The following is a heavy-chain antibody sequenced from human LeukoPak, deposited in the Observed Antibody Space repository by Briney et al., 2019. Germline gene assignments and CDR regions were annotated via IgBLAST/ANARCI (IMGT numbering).Heavy chain of an antibody. J-gene: IGHJ5*02. V-gene: IGHV1-8*01. D-gene: IGHD3-3*01. CDR1: GYTFTSYD. Sequence: ASVKVSCKASGYTFTSYDINWVRQATGQGLEWMGWMNPNSGNTGYAQNFQGRVTMTRNTSISTDYMELSSLRSEDTAVYYCAREAYYDFWSGYLHNTSFDPWGQGTLVTVSS. CDR3: AREAYYDFWSGYLHNTSFDP. CDR2: MNPNSGNT.